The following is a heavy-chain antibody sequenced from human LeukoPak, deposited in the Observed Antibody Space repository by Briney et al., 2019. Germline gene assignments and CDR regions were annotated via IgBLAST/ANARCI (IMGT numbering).Heavy chain of an antibody. D-gene: IGHD3-16*01. CDR3: ATLGVY. V-gene: IGHV3-30-3*01. CDR1: GFTFSSYA. Sequence: QSGGSLRLSCAASGFTFSSYAMHWVRQAPGKGLEWVAVISYDGSNKYYADSVKGRFTISRDNSKNTLYLQMNSLRAEDTAVHYCATLGVYWGQGTLVTVSS. J-gene: IGHJ4*02. CDR2: ISYDGSNK.